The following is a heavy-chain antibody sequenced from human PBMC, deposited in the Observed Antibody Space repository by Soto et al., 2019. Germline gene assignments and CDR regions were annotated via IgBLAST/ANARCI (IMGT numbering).Heavy chain of an antibody. J-gene: IGHJ4*02. D-gene: IGHD6-6*01. CDR3: ARLAGSSFFTY. Sequence: QLRLQESGPGLVKPSETLSLICTVSGGSIISSPDWWVWVRQPPGKGPEWIASIYRDGATYYNPSLNGRVTVFVDSSKNQFSLKLTSVTAADTAIYYCARLAGSSFFTYWGQGTRVTVSS. CDR2: IYRDGAT. CDR1: GGSIISSPDW. V-gene: IGHV4-39*01.